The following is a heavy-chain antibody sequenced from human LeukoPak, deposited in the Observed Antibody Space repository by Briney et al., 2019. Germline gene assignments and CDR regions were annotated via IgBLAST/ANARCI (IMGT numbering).Heavy chain of an antibody. V-gene: IGHV4-59*01. J-gene: IGHJ5*02. Sequence: PSETLSLTCTVSGDSISSFYWSWIRQPPGKGLEWIGYISYSGITNHNPSLKSRVTISVDTSKNQFSLKLSSVTAADTAVYYCARDRCSSTSCYRGANWFDPRGQGTLVTVSS. CDR3: ARDRCSSTSCYRGANWFDP. CDR1: GDSISSFY. D-gene: IGHD2-2*02. CDR2: ISYSGIT.